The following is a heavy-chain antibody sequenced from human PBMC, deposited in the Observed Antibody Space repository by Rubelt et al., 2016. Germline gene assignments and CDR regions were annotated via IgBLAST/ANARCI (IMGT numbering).Heavy chain of an antibody. CDR1: GFTFSSYS. D-gene: IGHD5/OR15-5a*01. Sequence: EVQLVESGGGLVKPGGSLRLSCAASGFTFSSYSMNWVRQAPGKGLEWASSISVCRSYFSYADSVQGRFTISSDNAENSLYLQMNSLRAEDTAVYYCARDSLSWGQGTLVTVSS. CDR2: ISVCRSYF. CDR3: ARDSLS. J-gene: IGHJ4*02. V-gene: IGHV3-21*01.